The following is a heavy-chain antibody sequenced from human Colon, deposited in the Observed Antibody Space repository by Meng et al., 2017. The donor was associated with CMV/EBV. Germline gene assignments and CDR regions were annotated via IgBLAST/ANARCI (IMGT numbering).Heavy chain of an antibody. CDR2: INRNTENP. D-gene: IGHD6-13*01. V-gene: IGHV7-4-1*02. CDR1: GYTFNRDN. CDR3: ATGSVAVDGKGY. J-gene: IGHJ4*02. Sequence: SWKASGYTFNRDNRNGGRQAPEQWVELIGYINRNTENPTYVQGFRGRFVFSLDTSVSTAYLQISSLQAEDTAVYYCATGSVAVDGKGYWGQGTLVTVSS.